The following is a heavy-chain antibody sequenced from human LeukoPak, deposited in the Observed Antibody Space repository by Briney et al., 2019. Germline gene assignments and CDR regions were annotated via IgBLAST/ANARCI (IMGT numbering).Heavy chain of an antibody. D-gene: IGHD2-15*01. Sequence: SETLSLTCAVYGGSFSGYYWSWIRQPPGKGLEWIGEINHSGSTNYNPSLKSRVTISVDTSKIQFSLKLSSVTAADTAVYYCARDIVVVVAATLYYYYGMDVWGKGTTVTVSS. J-gene: IGHJ6*04. CDR3: ARDIVVVVAATLYYYYGMDV. V-gene: IGHV4-34*01. CDR2: INHSGST. CDR1: GGSFSGYY.